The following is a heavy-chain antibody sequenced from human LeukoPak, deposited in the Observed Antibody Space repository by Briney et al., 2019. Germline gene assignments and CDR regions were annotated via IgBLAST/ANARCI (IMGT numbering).Heavy chain of an antibody. CDR2: IDTAGDR. D-gene: IGHD2/OR15-2a*01. CDR3: ARGGSLYDASYYYYLDV. V-gene: IGHV3-13*01. CDR1: GFTFRNYD. Sequence: PGGSLRLSCAASGFTFRNYDMHWVRQASGKGLEWVSVIDTAGDRNYPVSVKGRFTISRENAKSSLYLQMNNLSAGDTAVYYCARGGSLYDASYYYYLDVRGKGTRVTVPS. J-gene: IGHJ6*03.